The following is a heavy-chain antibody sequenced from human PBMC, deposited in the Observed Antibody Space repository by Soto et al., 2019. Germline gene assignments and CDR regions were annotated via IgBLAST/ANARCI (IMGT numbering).Heavy chain of an antibody. CDR2: IHYTGST. CDR3: ARGDGFNWKFGY. J-gene: IGHJ4*02. Sequence: PSETLSLTCTVSGGSIRSYYWSWIRQPPGRGLEWIGYIHYTGSTNYNPSLKSRVTISVDTSQNQFSLKLRSVTAADTAVYYCARGDGFNWKFGYWGQGTLVTVSS. CDR1: GGSIRSYY. V-gene: IGHV4-59*01. D-gene: IGHD1-1*01.